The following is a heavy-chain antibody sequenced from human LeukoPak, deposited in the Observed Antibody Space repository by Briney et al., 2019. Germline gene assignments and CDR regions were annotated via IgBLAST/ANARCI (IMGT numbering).Heavy chain of an antibody. CDR1: GFSFTTYG. Sequence: GGSLRLSCAASGFSFTTYGMHWVRQAPLKGLEWLAAISYDGRNQNYADSVKGRFTIFRDNSQNTLYLQMNSLRAEDTAPYYCVKDRTINGRSSPFDSWGQGTLVTVSS. CDR3: VKDRTINGRSSPFDS. D-gene: IGHD1-26*01. CDR2: ISYDGRNQ. J-gene: IGHJ4*02. V-gene: IGHV3-30*18.